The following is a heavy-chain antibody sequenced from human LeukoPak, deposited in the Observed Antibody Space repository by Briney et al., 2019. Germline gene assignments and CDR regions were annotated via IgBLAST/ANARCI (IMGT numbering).Heavy chain of an antibody. Sequence: SETLSLTCAVYGGSFSGYYWSWIRQPPGKGLEWIGEINHSGSTNYNPSLKSRVTISVDRSKNQFSLKLSSVTAADTAVYYCAREVDSSGYYQGHFDLWGRGTLVTVSS. CDR1: GGSFSGYY. J-gene: IGHJ2*01. CDR2: INHSGST. D-gene: IGHD3-22*01. V-gene: IGHV4-34*01. CDR3: AREVDSSGYYQGHFDL.